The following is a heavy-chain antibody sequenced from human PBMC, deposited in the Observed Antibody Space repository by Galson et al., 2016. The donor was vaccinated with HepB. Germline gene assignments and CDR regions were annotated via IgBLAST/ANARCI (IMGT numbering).Heavy chain of an antibody. CDR3: ARGKCDFATGPIQL. V-gene: IGHV1-2*02. CDR2: ITPNNGGT. Sequence: SVKVSCKASGFTFTTYYIQWLRQAPGQGLEWMGWITPNNGGTNYALKFQGRVTMTRDTSITTAYMELSSLKSDDTAVYYCARGKCDFATGPIQLWGQGTLGSVSS. J-gene: IGHJ1*01. D-gene: IGHD3/OR15-3a*01. CDR1: GFTFTTYY.